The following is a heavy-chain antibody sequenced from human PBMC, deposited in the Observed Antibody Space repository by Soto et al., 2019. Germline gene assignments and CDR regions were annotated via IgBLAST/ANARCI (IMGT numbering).Heavy chain of an antibody. D-gene: IGHD2-21*01. J-gene: IGHJ4*02. CDR3: ARCHSPIQAFDY. Sequence: SETLSLTCAVYGGSFSGYSWSWIRQPPRKRLECSGQIKHSESTNSNPPLKSRVTISADTSTNQCSLKRSLVTAADTAVYYCARCHSPIQAFDYWGKGTLVAVSS. V-gene: IGHV4-34*01. CDR1: GGSFSGYS. CDR2: IKHSEST.